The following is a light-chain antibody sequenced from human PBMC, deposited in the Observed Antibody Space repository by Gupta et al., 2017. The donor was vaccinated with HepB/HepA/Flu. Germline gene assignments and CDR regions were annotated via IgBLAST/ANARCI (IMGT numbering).Light chain of an antibody. CDR1: QSVLYRSNNKNY. CDR3: EQYYSNPWT. CDR2: GAS. Sequence: IFIAHSPDSLAVSLGERATCNCKCSQSVLYRSNNKNYLASFQQKPVQPPKLIIYGASTRETGVPDRFSGSGSGTEFTLTTSSLKAEDVAVYYCEQYYSNPWTFGRGPKVEIK. V-gene: IGKV4-1*01. J-gene: IGKJ1*01.